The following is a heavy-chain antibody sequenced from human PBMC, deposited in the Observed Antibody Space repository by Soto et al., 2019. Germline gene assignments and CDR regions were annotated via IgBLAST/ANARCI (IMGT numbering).Heavy chain of an antibody. D-gene: IGHD3-22*01. J-gene: IGHJ3*02. V-gene: IGHV3-23*01. CDR3: AKGSGRARITMIVVVIQFDAFDI. CDR2: ISGSGGST. Sequence: EVQLLESGGGLVQPGGSLRLSCAASGFTFSSYAMGWVRQAPGKGLEWVSAISGSGGSTYYADSVKGRFTISRDNSKNTLYLQMNSLRAEDTAVYYCAKGSGRARITMIVVVIQFDAFDIWGQGTMVTVSS. CDR1: GFTFSSYA.